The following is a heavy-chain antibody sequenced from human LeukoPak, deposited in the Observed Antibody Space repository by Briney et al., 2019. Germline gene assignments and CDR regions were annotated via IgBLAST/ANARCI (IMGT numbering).Heavy chain of an antibody. J-gene: IGHJ4*02. D-gene: IGHD6-19*01. CDR3: ARSSGGVDDSGWFFYFDY. CDR1: GGTFSSYA. V-gene: IGHV1-69*05. CDR2: IIPIFGTA. Sequence: ASVKVSCKACGGTFSSYAISWVRQAPGQGLEWMGRIIPIFGTANYAQKFQGRVTITTDESTSTAYMELSSLRSEDTAVYYCARSSGGVDDSGWFFYFDYWGQGTLATVSS.